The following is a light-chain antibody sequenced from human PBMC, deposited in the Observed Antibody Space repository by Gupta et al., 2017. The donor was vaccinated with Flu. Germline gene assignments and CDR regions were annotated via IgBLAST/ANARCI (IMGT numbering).Light chain of an antibody. V-gene: IGLV1-44*01. CDR1: SSNIGGNT. CDR2: GKN. J-gene: IGLJ2*01. Sequence: PGQRVTISCSGSSSNIGGNTVTWYRQLPGTAPKLLIYGKNLRPSGVPDRFSGSNSGTSASLAITGLQSEDEADYYCAAWDDGQKTSGLFGGGTKLTVL. CDR3: AAWDDGQKTSGL.